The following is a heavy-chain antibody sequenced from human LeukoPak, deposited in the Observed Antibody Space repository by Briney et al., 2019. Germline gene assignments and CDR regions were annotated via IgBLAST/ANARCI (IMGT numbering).Heavy chain of an antibody. CDR3: ARETRVGYCSSTSCSYFDY. V-gene: IGHV1-2*02. D-gene: IGHD2-2*01. J-gene: IGHJ4*02. Sequence: ASVKVSCKASGYTFTGYYMHWVRQAPGQGLEWMGWINPNSGGTNYAQKFQGRVTMTRDTSISTAYMELSRPRSDDTAVYYCARETRVGYCSSTSCSYFDYWGQGTQVTVSS. CDR2: INPNSGGT. CDR1: GYTFTGYY.